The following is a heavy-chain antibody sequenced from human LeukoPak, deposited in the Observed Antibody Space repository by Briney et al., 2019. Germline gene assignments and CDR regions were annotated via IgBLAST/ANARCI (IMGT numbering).Heavy chain of an antibody. D-gene: IGHD2-2*01. J-gene: IGHJ4*02. CDR1: GFTFSSYA. CDR3: ARGGQLDY. Sequence: GRSLRLSCAASGFTFSSYAMHWVRQAPGKGLEWVAVISYDGSNKYYADSVKGRFTISRDNSKNTLYLQMNSLRAEDTAVYYCARGGQLDYWGQGTLVTVSS. CDR2: ISYDGSNK. V-gene: IGHV3-30-3*01.